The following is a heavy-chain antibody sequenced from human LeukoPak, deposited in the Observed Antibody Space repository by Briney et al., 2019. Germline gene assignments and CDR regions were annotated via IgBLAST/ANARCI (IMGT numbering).Heavy chain of an antibody. CDR1: GGTFSSYA. V-gene: IGHV1-69*13. J-gene: IGHJ6*02. CDR3: ARTNILTGYYRPKPHYYGMDV. D-gene: IGHD3-9*01. Sequence: ASVKVSCKASGGTFSSYAISWVRQAPGQGLEWMGGIIPIFGTANYAQKFQGRVTITADESTSTAYMELSSLRSEDTAVYYCARTNILTGYYRPKPHYYGMDVWGQGTTVTVSS. CDR2: IIPIFGTA.